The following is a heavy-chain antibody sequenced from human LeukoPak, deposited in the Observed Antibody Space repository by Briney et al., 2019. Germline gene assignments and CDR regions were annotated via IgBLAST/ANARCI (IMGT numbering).Heavy chain of an antibody. CDR1: GSISTNYW. V-gene: IGHV5-51*01. Sequence: GASLKISCAGSGSISTNYWICWVRPLRGKGLEWMGIIFPGDSDTRYSPSFHGQVTISGDKSISTAYLQWSSLTASDTAVYYCARSDGFGQDFDYWGQGTLVTVAS. J-gene: IGHJ4*02. CDR3: ARSDGFGQDFDY. D-gene: IGHD5-24*01. CDR2: IFPGDSDT.